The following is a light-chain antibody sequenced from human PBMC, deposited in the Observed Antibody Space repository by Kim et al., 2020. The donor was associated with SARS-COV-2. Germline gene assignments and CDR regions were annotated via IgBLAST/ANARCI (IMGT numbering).Light chain of an antibody. V-gene: IGLV1-44*01. J-gene: IGLJ2*01. CDR1: SSNIAKNT. CDR3: VSWDDSLGVV. Sequence: PGQRIIISCSGSSSNIAKNTVNWYQQFPGTAPKVLIYSNDQRPSGVPERFSASKSGTSASLAISGLQSADEAHYHCVSWDDSLGVVFGGGTQLTVL. CDR2: SND.